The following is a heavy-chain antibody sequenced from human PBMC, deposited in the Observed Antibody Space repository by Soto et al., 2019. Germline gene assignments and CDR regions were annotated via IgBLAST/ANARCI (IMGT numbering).Heavy chain of an antibody. CDR2: IYSDGGT. D-gene: IGHD4-17*01. Sequence: GGSLRLSCAASGFTVSNNYLSWVRQAPGKGLQWVSLIYSDGGTDYAESVKGRFTISRDNSKNTLYLQMNSLKAEDTAIYYCATRMTTAPYRGQGTLVTVSS. J-gene: IGHJ4*02. CDR3: ATRMTTAPY. V-gene: IGHV3-66*01. CDR1: GFTVSNNY.